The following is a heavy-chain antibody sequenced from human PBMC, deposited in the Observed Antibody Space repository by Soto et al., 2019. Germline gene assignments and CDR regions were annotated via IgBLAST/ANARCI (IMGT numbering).Heavy chain of an antibody. Sequence: ASVKVSCKASGYTFTSYAMHWVRQAPGQRLEWVGWINAGNGNTKYSQKFQGRVTITRDTSASTAYMELSSLRSEDTAVYYCARDPVGGYCSGGSCYSYYYYGMDVWGQGTTVTVSS. CDR3: ARDPVGGYCSGGSCYSYYYYGMDV. CDR1: GYTFTSYA. V-gene: IGHV1-3*01. CDR2: INAGNGNT. D-gene: IGHD2-15*01. J-gene: IGHJ6*02.